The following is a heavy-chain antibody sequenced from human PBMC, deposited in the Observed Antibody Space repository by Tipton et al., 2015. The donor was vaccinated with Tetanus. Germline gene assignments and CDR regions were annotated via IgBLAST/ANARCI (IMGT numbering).Heavy chain of an antibody. V-gene: IGHV3-15*07. Sequence: SLRLSCATCGLFFKNAWMNWVRQAPGKGLEWVGRIKNKADGGTIDYSARGKDRFSISSDDSQDTLFLQMNSLKTQCTAVYYLTTSTILGSAFRVDYWGRGP. D-gene: IGHD2-21*02. J-gene: IGHJ4*02. CDR2: IKNKADGGTI. CDR1: GLFFKNAW. CDR3: TTSTILGSAFRVDY.